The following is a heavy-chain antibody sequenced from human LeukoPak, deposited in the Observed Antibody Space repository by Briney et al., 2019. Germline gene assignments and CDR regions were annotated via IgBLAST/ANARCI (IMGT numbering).Heavy chain of an antibody. Sequence: GGSLRLSCAASGFIFSVYYMAWVRQAPGKGLEWVGLSRNKENRYSTEYGASEKGRVTISRDDSKNLMYLEMKSLKSEDTAVYYCVREYFGGYDYWGQGTLVTVSS. CDR3: VREYFGGYDY. CDR2: SRNKENRYST. CDR1: GFIFSVYY. V-gene: IGHV3-72*01. J-gene: IGHJ4*02. D-gene: IGHD2-15*01.